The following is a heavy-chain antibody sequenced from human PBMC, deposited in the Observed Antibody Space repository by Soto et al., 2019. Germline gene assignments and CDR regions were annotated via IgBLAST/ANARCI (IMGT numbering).Heavy chain of an antibody. J-gene: IGHJ5*02. CDR3: AREGVNLIENWFDP. V-gene: IGHV3-7*01. CDR1: GFTFRGYW. CDR2: INQDGSER. Sequence: VGSLRLSCAASGFTFRGYWMTWVRQAPGKGLEWVANINQDGSERYYVHSVKARFTISRDNAKNSLYLQMNSLRAEDTAVYYCAREGVNLIENWFDPWGQGTLVTVSS. D-gene: IGHD3-16*02.